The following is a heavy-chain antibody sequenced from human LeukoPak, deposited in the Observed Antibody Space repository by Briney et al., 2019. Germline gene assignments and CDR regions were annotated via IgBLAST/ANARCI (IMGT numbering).Heavy chain of an antibody. CDR3: ARPRSKGAVESFIDY. J-gene: IGHJ4*02. D-gene: IGHD6-13*01. CDR1: GYSFSSYW. V-gene: IGHV5-51*01. CDR2: IYPGDSDT. Sequence: HGESLKISCKGSGYSFSSYWIGWVRQMPGKGLELMGVIYPGDSDTRYSPSFQGQVTISADKSISTAYLQWSSLKASDTAIYYCARPRSKGAVESFIDYWGQGTLVTVSS.